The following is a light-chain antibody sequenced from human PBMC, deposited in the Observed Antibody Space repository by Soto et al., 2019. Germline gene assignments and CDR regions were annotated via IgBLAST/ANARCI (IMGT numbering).Light chain of an antibody. Sequence: DSQMTQSPSSLSASVGDRVTITCRASQSISSYLNWYQQKPGKAPKLLIYAASSLQSGVPSRFSGSGSGTDFTLTISSLQPEDFATYYCQQSYSTPFTFGPGTKVDI. CDR2: AAS. J-gene: IGKJ3*01. V-gene: IGKV1-39*01. CDR1: QSISSY. CDR3: QQSYSTPFT.